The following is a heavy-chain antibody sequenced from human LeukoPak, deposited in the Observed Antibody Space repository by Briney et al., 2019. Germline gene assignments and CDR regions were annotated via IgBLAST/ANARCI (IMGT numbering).Heavy chain of an antibody. V-gene: IGHV3-49*04. CDR2: IRSKAYGGTT. D-gene: IGHD3-10*01. CDR3: TRAGVRGAFDI. CDR1: GFTFGDYA. Sequence: GRSLRLSCTASGFTFGDYAMSWVRQAPGKGLEWVGFIRSKAYGGTTEYAASVKGRFTISRDDSKSIAYLQMNSLKTEDTAVYYCTRAGVRGAFDIWGQGTMVTVSS. J-gene: IGHJ3*02.